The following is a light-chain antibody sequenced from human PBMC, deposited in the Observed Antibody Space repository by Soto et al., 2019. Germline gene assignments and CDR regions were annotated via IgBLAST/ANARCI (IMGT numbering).Light chain of an antibody. Sequence: DIQMTQSPSSLSASVGDRVTITCRASQSIGRNLNWYQQRPGKAPNLLIYAASTLQSGVPSRFSGGGSGTDLTLTITRLQPEDSTTYYCQQSYYTPWTFGQGTKV. CDR1: QSIGRN. J-gene: IGKJ1*01. CDR3: QQSYYTPWT. CDR2: AAS. V-gene: IGKV1-39*01.